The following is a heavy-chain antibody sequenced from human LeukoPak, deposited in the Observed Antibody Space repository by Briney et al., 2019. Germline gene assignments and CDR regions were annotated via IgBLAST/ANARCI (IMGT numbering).Heavy chain of an antibody. Sequence: GGSLRLSCAASGFTFSTYWMSWLRQAPGKGLEWVANIKQNGSEKYYVDSVRGRFTISRDNAKNSLYLQMNSLRAEDTAVYYCARIGLGYYYFDYWGQGTLVTVSS. CDR2: IKQNGSEK. V-gene: IGHV3-7*01. CDR1: GFTFSTYW. CDR3: ARIGLGYYYFDY. J-gene: IGHJ4*02. D-gene: IGHD1-26*01.